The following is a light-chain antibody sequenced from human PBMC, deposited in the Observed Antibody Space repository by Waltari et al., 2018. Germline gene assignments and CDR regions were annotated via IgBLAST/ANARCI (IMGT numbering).Light chain of an antibody. CDR3: QQSDRYPAT. CDR1: QSTTTW. J-gene: IGKJ2*01. V-gene: IGKV1-5*03. Sequence: DIQMTQSPSALSASVGDRVTITCRASQSTTTWLAWYQQKPGKAPNLLIYRASTLKSGVPSRFSASGSGTEFTLTISGLQPYDFATYYCQQSDRYPATFGHGTKLEI. CDR2: RAS.